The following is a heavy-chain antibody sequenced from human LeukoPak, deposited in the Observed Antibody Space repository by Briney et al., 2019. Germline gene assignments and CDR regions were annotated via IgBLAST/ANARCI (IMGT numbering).Heavy chain of an antibody. CDR1: GGSISSYY. D-gene: IGHD3-3*01. CDR2: IYSSGST. J-gene: IGHJ4*02. V-gene: IGHV4-4*07. Sequence: SETLSLTCTVSGGSISSYYWTWIRQPAGKGLEWIGLIYSSGSTNYNPSLESRVTMSLDTSKNQFSLKLSSVTAADTAVYYCASDFSSWGQGILVTVSS. CDR3: ASDFSS.